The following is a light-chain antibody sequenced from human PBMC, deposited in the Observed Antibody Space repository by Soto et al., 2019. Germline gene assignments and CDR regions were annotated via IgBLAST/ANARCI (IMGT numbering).Light chain of an antibody. CDR2: GAS. V-gene: IGKV3-20*01. CDR1: QSVSIND. Sequence: EIVLTQSPGTLTLSPGERATLSCRASQSVSINDLAWYQQKPGQAPRLLIYGASIRATGIPDRFSGSGSGTDFTLTISRLDPEDFAVYYFQQYGRLSWTFGQGTQVEVQ. CDR3: QQYGRLSWT. J-gene: IGKJ1*01.